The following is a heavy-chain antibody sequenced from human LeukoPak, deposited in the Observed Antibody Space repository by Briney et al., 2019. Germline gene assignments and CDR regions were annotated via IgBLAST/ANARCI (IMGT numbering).Heavy chain of an antibody. CDR3: TTDYPAYDFWSGYYNY. D-gene: IGHD3-3*01. Sequence: GGSLRLSCVGSGLSFSSYWMSWFRQAPGKGLEWVANIKQDGSEKYHVDSVKGRFTVSRDNAKNLLYLQMNSLKTEDTAVYYCTTDYPAYDFWSGYYNYWGQGTLVTVSS. V-gene: IGHV3-7*03. CDR1: GLSFSSYW. CDR2: IKQDGSEK. J-gene: IGHJ4*02.